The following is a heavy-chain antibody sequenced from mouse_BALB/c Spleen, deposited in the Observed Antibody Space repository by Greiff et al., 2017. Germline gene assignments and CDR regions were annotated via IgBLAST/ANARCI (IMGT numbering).Heavy chain of an antibody. V-gene: IGHV6-6*02. J-gene: IGHJ3*01. Sequence: EVKLVESGGGLVQPGGSMKLSCVASGFTFSSYWMSWVRQSPEKGLEWVAEIRLKSDNYATHYAESVKGKFTISRDDSKSRLYLQMNSLRAEDTGIYYCTRAYYRYDWFAYWGQGTLVTVSA. CDR1: GFTFSSYW. D-gene: IGHD2-14*01. CDR2: IRLKSDNYAT. CDR3: TRAYYRYDWFAY.